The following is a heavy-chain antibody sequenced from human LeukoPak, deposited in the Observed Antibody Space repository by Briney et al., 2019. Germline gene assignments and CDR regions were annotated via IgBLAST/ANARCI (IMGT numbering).Heavy chain of an antibody. CDR1: GGSISSYY. V-gene: IGHV4-4*07. CDR2: IYTSGST. CDR3: ATSSPDCSGGSCYLDYYGMDV. D-gene: IGHD2-15*01. J-gene: IGHJ6*02. Sequence: SETLSLTCTVSGGSISSYYWSWIRQPAGKGLEWIGRIYTSGSTNYNPSLKSRVTMSVDTSKNQFFLKLSSVTAADTAVYYCATSSPDCSGGSCYLDYYGMDVWGQGTTVTVSS.